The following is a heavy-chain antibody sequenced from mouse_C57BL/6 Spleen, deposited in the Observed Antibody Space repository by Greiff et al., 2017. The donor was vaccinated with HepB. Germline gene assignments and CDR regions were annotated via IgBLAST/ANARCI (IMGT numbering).Heavy chain of an antibody. J-gene: IGHJ3*01. Sequence: VQLKQSGPELVKPGASVKISCKASGYSFTGYYMNWVKQSPEKSLEWIGEINPSTGGTTYNQKFKAKATLTVDKSSSTAYMQLKSLTSEDSAVYYCARWDYDSPFAYWGQGTLVTVSA. V-gene: IGHV1-42*01. CDR1: GYSFTGYY. CDR3: ARWDYDSPFAY. CDR2: INPSTGGT. D-gene: IGHD2-4*01.